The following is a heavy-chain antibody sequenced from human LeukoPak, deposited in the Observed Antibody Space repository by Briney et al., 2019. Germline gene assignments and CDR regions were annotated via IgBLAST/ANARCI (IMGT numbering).Heavy chain of an antibody. V-gene: IGHV4-59*11. CDR1: GGSISSQY. Sequence: SETLSLTCTASGGSISSQYWSWIRQPPGKGLEWIAGYIYYSGSTNYNPSLKSRVTISVDSSKNQFSLKLSSVTAADTAVYFCARDDYCSGDACQSIGGFDVWGQGTTVIVSS. CDR2: IYYSGST. J-gene: IGHJ3*01. D-gene: IGHD2-15*01. CDR3: ARDDYCSGDACQSIGGFDV.